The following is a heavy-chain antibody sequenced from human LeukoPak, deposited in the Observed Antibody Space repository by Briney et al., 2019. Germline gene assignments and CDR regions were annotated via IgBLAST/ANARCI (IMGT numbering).Heavy chain of an antibody. CDR1: GGSISSNLYY. D-gene: IGHD6-6*01. Sequence: SETLSLTCTVSGGSISSNLYYWAWIRQPPGKGLEWIGRIYTSGSTNYNPSLKSRVTMSVDTSKNQFSLKLSSVTAADTAVYYCAREAYSSSSEAWGQGTLVTVSS. V-gene: IGHV4-39*07. J-gene: IGHJ5*02. CDR2: IYTSGST. CDR3: AREAYSSSSEA.